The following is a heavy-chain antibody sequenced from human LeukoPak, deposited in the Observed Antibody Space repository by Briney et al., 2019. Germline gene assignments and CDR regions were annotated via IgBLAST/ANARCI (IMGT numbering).Heavy chain of an antibody. D-gene: IGHD1-26*01. CDR2: IKQDGSEK. Sequence: GGSLRPSCAASGFNFSRFWMSWVRQAPGEGLEWVANIKQDGSEKYYVDSVKGRFTISRDNAKNSLYLQMNSLRAEDTAVYYCAVGAGSLIWGQGTLVTVSS. J-gene: IGHJ4*02. V-gene: IGHV3-7*01. CDR1: GFNFSRFW. CDR3: AVGAGSLI.